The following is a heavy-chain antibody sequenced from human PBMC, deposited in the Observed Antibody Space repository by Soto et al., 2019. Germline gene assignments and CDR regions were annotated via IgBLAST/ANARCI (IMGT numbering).Heavy chain of an antibody. Sequence: EEQLLESGGGLVKPGGSLRLSCAASGFTFSSYSMNWVRQAPGKGLEWVSSISSSSSYIYYADSVKGRFTISRDNAKNSLYLQMNSLRAEDTAVYYCARDPQGYCGGDCYPDDAFDIWGQGTMVTVSS. CDR3: ARDPQGYCGGDCYPDDAFDI. J-gene: IGHJ3*02. CDR1: GFTFSSYS. V-gene: IGHV3-21*01. D-gene: IGHD2-21*02. CDR2: ISSSSSYI.